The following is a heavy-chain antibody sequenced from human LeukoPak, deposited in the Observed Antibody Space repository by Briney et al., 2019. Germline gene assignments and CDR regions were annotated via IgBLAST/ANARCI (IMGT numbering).Heavy chain of an antibody. CDR3: ARDGQQLEGNDY. V-gene: IGHV1-69*05. CDR1: GGTFSSYA. J-gene: IGHJ4*02. Sequence: SVKVSCKASGGTFSSYAISWVRQAPGQGLEWMGGIIPIFGTANYAQKFQGRVTITTDESTSAAYMELSRLRSDDTAVYYCARDGQQLEGNDYWGQGTLVTVSS. CDR2: IIPIFGTA. D-gene: IGHD6-13*01.